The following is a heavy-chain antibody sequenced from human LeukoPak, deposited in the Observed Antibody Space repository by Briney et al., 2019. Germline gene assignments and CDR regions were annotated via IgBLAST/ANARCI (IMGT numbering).Heavy chain of an antibody. J-gene: IGHJ5*02. CDR1: GFTFSSYT. CDR2: ISSSSSYI. D-gene: IGHD1-26*01. CDR3: ARESSWELNWFDP. Sequence: WGSLRLSCAASGFTFSSYTMNWVRQAPGKGLEWVSSISSSSSYIYYADSVKGRFTISRDNAKNSLYLQMNSLRAEDTSVYYCARESSWELNWFDPWGQGTLVTVSS. V-gene: IGHV3-21*01.